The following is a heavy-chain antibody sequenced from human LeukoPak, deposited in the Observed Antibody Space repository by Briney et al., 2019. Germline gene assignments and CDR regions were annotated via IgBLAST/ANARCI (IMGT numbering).Heavy chain of an antibody. J-gene: IGHJ4*02. CDR1: GFTFNSYS. D-gene: IGHD6-13*01. Sequence: GGSLRLSCAASGFTFNSYSMNWVRQAPGKGLEWLSYISSSSSTIYYADSVKGRFTISRDNAKNSLYLQMNSLGDEDTAVYYCARGVGSSWLERYYFDYWGQGTLVTVSS. CDR2: ISSSSSTI. V-gene: IGHV3-48*02. CDR3: ARGVGSSWLERYYFDY.